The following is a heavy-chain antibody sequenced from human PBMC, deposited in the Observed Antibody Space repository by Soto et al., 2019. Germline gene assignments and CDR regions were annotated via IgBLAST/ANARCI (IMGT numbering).Heavy chain of an antibody. V-gene: IGHV4-39*01. CDR3: ARGRRYSSSWYSDY. Sequence: SETLSLTCTVSGASISSGTFYWGWIRQPPGKGLETIANIYYDGSTYYNPSLKSRVTISLDTSKNQFSLKLSSVTAADTAVYYCARGRRYSSSWYSDYWGQGTLVTVSS. CDR1: GASISSGTFY. CDR2: IYYDGST. D-gene: IGHD6-13*01. J-gene: IGHJ4*02.